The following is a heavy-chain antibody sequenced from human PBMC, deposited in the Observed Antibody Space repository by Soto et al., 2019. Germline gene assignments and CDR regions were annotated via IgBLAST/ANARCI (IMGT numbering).Heavy chain of an antibody. D-gene: IGHD3-3*01. J-gene: IGHJ6*02. CDR3: AKDLSVTSITIFGVAPRYYYYYYGMDV. V-gene: IGHV3-30*18. CDR2: ISFDGSNK. CDR1: GFKFSSYG. Sequence: PGRSLRLSCADSGFKFSSYGMHWVRQAPGKGLEWVAVISFDGSNKYYADSVKGRFTISRDNSKNTLYLQMNSLRAEDTAVYYCAKDLSVTSITIFGVAPRYYYYYYGMDVWGQGTTVTVSS.